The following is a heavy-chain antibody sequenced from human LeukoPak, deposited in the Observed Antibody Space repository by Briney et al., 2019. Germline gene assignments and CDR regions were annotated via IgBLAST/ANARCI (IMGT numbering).Heavy chain of an antibody. CDR3: ARGSAYTATDY. CDR2: IKHSGST. Sequence: PSETLSLTCAVYGGSFSGYYWSWIRQPPGKGLEWIGEIKHSGSTNYNASLKSRVTISVYTSKNQFSLKLSSVTAADTAVYDCARGSAYTATDYWGQGTLVTVSS. V-gene: IGHV4-34*01. CDR1: GGSFSGYY. J-gene: IGHJ4*02. D-gene: IGHD5-18*01.